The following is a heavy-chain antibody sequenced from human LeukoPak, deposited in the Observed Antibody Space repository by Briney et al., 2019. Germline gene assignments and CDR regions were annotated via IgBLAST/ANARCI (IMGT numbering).Heavy chain of an antibody. CDR3: AKADAELPSYFYYYMDF. Sequence: GGSVRLSCAASGLTLSNYAKTWVRQAPGKGLEWVSGISGSGGSTYYADSVKGRFTISRDNSKNTLYLQMNSLRAEDTAIYYCAKADAELPSYFYYYMDFWGKRTTVTVSS. V-gene: IGHV3-23*01. CDR2: ISGSGGST. J-gene: IGHJ6*03. CDR1: GLTLSNYA. D-gene: IGHD1-7*01.